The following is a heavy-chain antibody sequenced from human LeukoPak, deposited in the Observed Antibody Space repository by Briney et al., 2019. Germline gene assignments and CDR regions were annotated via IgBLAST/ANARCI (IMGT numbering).Heavy chain of an antibody. CDR1: GGSISSSSYY. J-gene: IGHJ4*02. D-gene: IGHD6-19*01. CDR3: ARGGWYRDY. Sequence: SETLSLTCTVSGGSISSSSYYWGWIRQPPGKGLEWIGYIYYSGTTNYNASLKSRVTMSVDTSKNEFSLKLSSMTAADTAVYYCARGGWYRDYWGQGTLVTVSS. CDR2: IYYSGTT. V-gene: IGHV4-61*05.